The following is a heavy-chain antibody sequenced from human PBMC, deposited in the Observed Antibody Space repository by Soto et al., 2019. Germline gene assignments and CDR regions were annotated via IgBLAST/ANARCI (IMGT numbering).Heavy chain of an antibody. Sequence: GGSLRLSCAASGFTFSSYAMSWVRQAPGKGLEWVSAISGSGGSTYYADSVKGRFTITRDNSKNTLYLQMNSLRAEDTAVYYCAEPPSSGRRWAFDIWGQGTMVTVSS. CDR3: AEPPSSGRRWAFDI. J-gene: IGHJ3*02. CDR1: GFTFSSYA. D-gene: IGHD6-19*01. V-gene: IGHV3-23*01. CDR2: ISGSGGST.